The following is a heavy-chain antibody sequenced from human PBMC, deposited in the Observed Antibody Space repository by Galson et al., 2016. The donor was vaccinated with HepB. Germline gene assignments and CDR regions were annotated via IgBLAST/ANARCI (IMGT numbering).Heavy chain of an antibody. D-gene: IGHD6-19*01. V-gene: IGHV3-21*01. J-gene: IGHJ4*02. CDR3: ATRSSGWYYFDY. CDR1: GFTFGDYA. CDR2: ISGGSSYI. Sequence: LRLSCAASGFTFGDYALSWFRQAPGKGLEWISSISGGSSYIYYADSVKGRFTISRDNAKNSLYLQMNSLRAEDTAVYYCATRSSGWYYFDYWGQGTLVTVSS.